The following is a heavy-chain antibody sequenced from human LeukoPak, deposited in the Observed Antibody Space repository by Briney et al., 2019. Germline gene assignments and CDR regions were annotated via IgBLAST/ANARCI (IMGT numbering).Heavy chain of an antibody. V-gene: IGHV3-48*01. CDR1: GFTFSSYS. Sequence: GGSLRLSCAASGFTFSSYSMNWVRQAPGKGLEWVSYISSSSSTIYYADSVKGRFTISRDNAKNSLYLQMNSLRAEDTAVYYCARDLRDMRTSGDDYWGQGTLVTVSS. CDR3: ARDLRDMRTSGDDY. J-gene: IGHJ4*02. CDR2: ISSSSSTI. D-gene: IGHD2-15*01.